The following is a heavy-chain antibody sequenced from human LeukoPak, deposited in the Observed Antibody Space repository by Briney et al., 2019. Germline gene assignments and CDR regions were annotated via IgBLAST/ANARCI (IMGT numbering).Heavy chain of an antibody. Sequence: GGSLRLSCAASGFLVNTNYMTWVRQAPGRGLEWVSFIYADGNTYYADSVKGRFTISRDTSKNAVYLQMNSLRAEDTAVYYCARDRHSGSYYDAFDIWGQGTMVTVSS. V-gene: IGHV3-53*01. D-gene: IGHD1-26*01. CDR1: GFLVNTNY. CDR3: ARDRHSGSYYDAFDI. J-gene: IGHJ3*02. CDR2: IYADGNT.